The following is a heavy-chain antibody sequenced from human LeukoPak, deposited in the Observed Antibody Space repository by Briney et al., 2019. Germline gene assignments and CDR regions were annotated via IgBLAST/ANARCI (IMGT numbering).Heavy chain of an antibody. V-gene: IGHV4-4*07. Sequence: NTSETLSLTCTASGASISKYYWSWLRQPAGKGLEWIGRIYVRGTTYDNPTDYNPPLKSRVIMSVDTSKNQFSLNLSSVTAADTAVYYCAKGYSYGKNWFDPWGQGTLVSVSS. CDR2: IYVRGTTYDNPT. CDR1: GASISKYY. D-gene: IGHD5-18*01. CDR3: AKGYSYGKNWFDP. J-gene: IGHJ5*02.